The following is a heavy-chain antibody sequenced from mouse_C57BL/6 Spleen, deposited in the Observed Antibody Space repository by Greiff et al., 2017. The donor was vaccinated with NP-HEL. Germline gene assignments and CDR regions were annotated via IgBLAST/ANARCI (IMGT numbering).Heavy chain of an antibody. D-gene: IGHD1-1*01. J-gene: IGHJ4*01. CDR3: ARLRDYYAMDY. CDR1: GYTFTDYN. Sequence: EVQLVESGPELVKPGASVKIPCKASGYTFTDYNMDWVKQSHGKSLEWIGDINPNNGGTIYNQKFKGKATLTVDKSSSTAYMELRSLTSEDTAVYYCARLRDYYAMDYWGQGTSVTVSS. CDR2: INPNNGGT. V-gene: IGHV1-18*01.